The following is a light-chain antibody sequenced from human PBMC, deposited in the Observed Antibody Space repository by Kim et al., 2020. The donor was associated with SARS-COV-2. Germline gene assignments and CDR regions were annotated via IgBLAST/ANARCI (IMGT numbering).Light chain of an antibody. Sequence: GQSITISCSGTSSDVGTYNLVSWYQHHPGKAPKLMIHEVNKRPSEISNCFSGSKSGNTASLTISGLQAEDEADYYCCSYAGSRTWVFGGGTKVTVL. V-gene: IGLV2-23*02. CDR3: CSYAGSRTWV. J-gene: IGLJ3*02. CDR2: EVN. CDR1: SSDVGTYNL.